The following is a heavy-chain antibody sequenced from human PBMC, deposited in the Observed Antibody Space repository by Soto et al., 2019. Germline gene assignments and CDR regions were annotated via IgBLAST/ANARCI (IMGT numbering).Heavy chain of an antibody. CDR2: INHSGST. CDR3: ARVDYGILTGYLLYGMDV. D-gene: IGHD3-9*01. V-gene: IGHV4-34*01. Sequence: SETLSLTCAVYGGSFSGYYWSWIRQPPGKGLEWIGEINHSGSTNYNPSLKSRVTISVDTSKNQFSLKLSSVTAADTAVYYCARVDYGILTGYLLYGMDVWGQGTTVTVSS. J-gene: IGHJ6*02. CDR1: GGSFSGYY.